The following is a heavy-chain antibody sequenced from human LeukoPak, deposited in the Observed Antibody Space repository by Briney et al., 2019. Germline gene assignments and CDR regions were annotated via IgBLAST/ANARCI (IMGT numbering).Heavy chain of an antibody. J-gene: IGHJ4*02. Sequence: PGTSLRLSCAVSGFTFSRYAMHWVRQAPGKGLEWVAVISYDGSKKADSVKGRFTISRDNSKNTLYLQMTILRAEDTAVYYCAGDSSDYWGQGTLVTVSS. CDR3: AGDSSDY. V-gene: IGHV3-30-3*01. CDR1: GFTFSRYA. CDR2: ISYDGSKK.